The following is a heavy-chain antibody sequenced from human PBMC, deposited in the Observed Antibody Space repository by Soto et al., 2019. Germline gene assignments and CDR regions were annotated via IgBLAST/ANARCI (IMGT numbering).Heavy chain of an antibody. D-gene: IGHD3-16*01. Sequence: EMQLVESGGGLVQPGGSLRLSCVASGFTLSGHWMHWVRQVPGKALVWVSRISSDGGDTSYADSVRGRFIVSRDNARNTVYMEMNGLRAEDTAVYYCVSPSGAVAYFAFDIWGQGTTVTVSP. J-gene: IGHJ3*02. CDR2: ISSDGGDT. CDR1: GFTLSGHW. CDR3: VSPSGAVAYFAFDI. V-gene: IGHV3-74*01.